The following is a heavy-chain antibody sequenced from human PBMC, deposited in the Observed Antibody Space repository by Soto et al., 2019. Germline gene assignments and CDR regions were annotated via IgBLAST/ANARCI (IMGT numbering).Heavy chain of an antibody. CDR1: GGSFNNYH. CDR3: ARDGGYSRGLTYWYFDV. D-gene: IGHD6-19*01. Sequence: PSETLSLTCTVSGGSFNNYHWSWIRQTPGKGLEWIGYIYYTGSTDYNPSLKDRVTISLDTSTKQFTLKLNSVTTADTALYYCARDGGYSRGLTYWYFDVWGRGTLVTVSS. CDR2: IYYTGST. J-gene: IGHJ2*01. V-gene: IGHV4-59*01.